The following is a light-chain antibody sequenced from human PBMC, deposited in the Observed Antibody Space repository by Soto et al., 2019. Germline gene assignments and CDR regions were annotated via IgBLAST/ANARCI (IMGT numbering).Light chain of an antibody. CDR1: NSDVGGYNF. Sequence: QSVLTQPRSVSGSPGQSVTISCTGTNSDVGGYNFVSWYQQLPGKAPKLMISAVSQRPSGVPDRFSGSKSGNTASLTISGLQADDEADYFCCSYTASDTWVFGGGTQLTVL. J-gene: IGLJ3*02. CDR3: CSYTASDTWV. CDR2: AVS. V-gene: IGLV2-11*01.